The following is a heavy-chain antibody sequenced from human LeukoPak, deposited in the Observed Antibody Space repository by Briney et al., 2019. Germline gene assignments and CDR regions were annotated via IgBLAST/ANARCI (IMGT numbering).Heavy chain of an antibody. J-gene: IGHJ4*02. CDR2: ISGGGDST. D-gene: IGHD4-17*01. Sequence: TGGSLRLSCAASGFAFSTYAMSWVRQAPGKGLEWVSAISGGGDSTYYADSVKGRFTISRDNSKNTLSLQMNSLRAEDTAVYYCARSRRTVTTHFDYWGQGTLVTVSS. CDR1: GFAFSTYA. V-gene: IGHV3-23*01. CDR3: ARSRRTVTTHFDY.